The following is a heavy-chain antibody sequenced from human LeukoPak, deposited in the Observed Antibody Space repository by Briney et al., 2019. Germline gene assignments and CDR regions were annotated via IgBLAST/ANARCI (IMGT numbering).Heavy chain of an antibody. Sequence: GGSLRLSCVASGIKFSNYGMHWLRQPPGKGLEWVAFIRYDGNNKYYADSEKGRFTISRDNSRDTLYLQMNNLRIEDTAVYYCAKPMIGKGGPFDYWGQGTLVTVSS. CDR3: AKPMIGKGGPFDY. J-gene: IGHJ4*02. CDR2: IRYDGNNK. D-gene: IGHD3-10*02. CDR1: GIKFSNYG. V-gene: IGHV3-30*02.